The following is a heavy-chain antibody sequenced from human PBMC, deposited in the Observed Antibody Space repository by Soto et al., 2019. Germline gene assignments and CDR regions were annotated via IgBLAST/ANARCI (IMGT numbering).Heavy chain of an antibody. CDR2: MSGDGKTI. CDR3: ARTYVPGIAGFDP. D-gene: IGHD1-1*01. CDR1: GFTFSNYF. Sequence: WGSLRLSCAASGFTFSNYFMHWVRQVPGEGLVWVSRMSGDGKTISYADSVKGRFTISRDNAKNTLYLQMNSLRVEDTAVYYCARTYVPGIAGFDPWGQGPLVTVSS. V-gene: IGHV3-74*01. J-gene: IGHJ5*02.